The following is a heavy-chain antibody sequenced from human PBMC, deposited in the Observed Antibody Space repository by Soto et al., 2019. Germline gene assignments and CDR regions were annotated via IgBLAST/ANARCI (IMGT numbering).Heavy chain of an antibody. CDR1: GGSFSGYY. D-gene: IGHD2-15*01. Sequence: PSETLSLTCAVYGGSFSGYYWSWIRQPPGKGLEWIGEINHSGSTNYNPSLKSRVTISVDTSKNQFSLKLSSVTAADTAVYYCAREGYCSGGSRYSRTLDYWGQGTLVTVS. J-gene: IGHJ4*02. V-gene: IGHV4-34*01. CDR3: AREGYCSGGSRYSRTLDY. CDR2: INHSGST.